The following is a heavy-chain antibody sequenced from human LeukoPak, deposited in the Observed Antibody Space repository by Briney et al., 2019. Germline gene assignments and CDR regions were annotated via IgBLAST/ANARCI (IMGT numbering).Heavy chain of an antibody. CDR3: ARAMVRGVALHYYMDV. D-gene: IGHD3-10*01. CDR1: GYTFTDYY. CDR2: INPNTGGA. J-gene: IGHJ6*03. Sequence: ASVKVSCKTSGYTFTDYYMHWVRQAPGQGLEWMGWINPNTGGANYAQKFQGRVTMTRDMSTSTVYMELSSLRSEDTAVYYCARAMVRGVALHYYMDVWGKGTTVTVSS. V-gene: IGHV1-2*02.